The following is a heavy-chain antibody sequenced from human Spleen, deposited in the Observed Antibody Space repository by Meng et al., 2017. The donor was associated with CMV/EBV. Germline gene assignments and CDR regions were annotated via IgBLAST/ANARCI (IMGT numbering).Heavy chain of an antibody. CDR1: GGSISSGDYY. V-gene: IGHV4-30-4*08. CDR3: ARGGDGYRSRLFHFDY. J-gene: IGHJ4*02. Sequence: GRAQESGPGLVNPSQTLSLTFTVPGGSISSGDYYWSWIRQPQGKGLEWIGYIYYSGSTYYNPSLKSRVTISVATSKNQFSLKLSSVTAADTAVYYCARGGDGYRSRLFHFDYWGQGTLVTVSS. CDR2: IYYSGST. D-gene: IGHD5-24*01.